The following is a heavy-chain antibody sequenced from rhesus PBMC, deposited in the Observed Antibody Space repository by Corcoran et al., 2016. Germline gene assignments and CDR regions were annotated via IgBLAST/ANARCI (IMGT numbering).Heavy chain of an antibody. J-gene: IGHJ4*01. D-gene: IGHD4-4*01. CDR1: GNSISSGYG. CDR2: IYGGSVST. CDR3: ARAIYGSLDY. Sequence: QVQLQESGPGLVKPSETLSLTCAGSGNSISSGYGWGWIRQPPGKGLGWIGQIYGGSVSTYYNPSLKSRVTVSKDTSKNQFSLRLSSVTAADTAVYFCARAIYGSLDYWGQGVLVTVSS. V-gene: IGHV4-127*01.